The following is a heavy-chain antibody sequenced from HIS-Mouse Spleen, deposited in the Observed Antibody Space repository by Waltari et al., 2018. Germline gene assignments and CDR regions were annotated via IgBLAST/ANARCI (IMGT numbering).Heavy chain of an antibody. CDR1: GFSLSTRGMC. Sequence: QVTLRESGPALVKPTQTLTLTCTFSGFSLSTRGMCVSWIRQPPGQPLEWLSRIDWDDDKYYSTSLKTRLTISRDNSKNQVVLTMTNMDPLDTATYYCARIAEGYTSGWYAFDYWGQGTLVTVSS. V-gene: IGHV2-70*15. CDR3: ARIAEGYTSGWYAFDY. CDR2: IDWDDDK. J-gene: IGHJ4*02. D-gene: IGHD6-19*01.